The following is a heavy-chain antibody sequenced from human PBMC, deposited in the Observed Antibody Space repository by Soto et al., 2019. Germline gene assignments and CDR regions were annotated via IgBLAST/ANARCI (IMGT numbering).Heavy chain of an antibody. Sequence: ETLSLTCAVYGGSFSGYYWSWIRQPPGKGLEWIGEINHSGSTNYNPSLKSRVTISVDTSKNQFSLKLSSVTAADTAVYYCARGGYSYGYDYWGQGTLVTVSS. CDR1: GGSFSGYY. J-gene: IGHJ4*02. V-gene: IGHV4-34*01. CDR3: ARGGYSYGYDY. CDR2: INHSGST. D-gene: IGHD5-18*01.